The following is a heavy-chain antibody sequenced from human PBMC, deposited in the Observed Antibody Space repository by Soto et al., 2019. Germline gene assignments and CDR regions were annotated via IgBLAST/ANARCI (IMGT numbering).Heavy chain of an antibody. CDR2: VSPTGDTV. CDR3: LKDAPNGSIDD. J-gene: IGHJ4*02. Sequence: VQVVASGGGLVQPGRSLRLSCAVSGFRFEQYVMHWVRQAPGKGLECVSTVSPTGDTVAYADSVEGRFTVSRDNAKNFLYLQMNCLKGDDTDFYYGLKDAPNGSIDDWGQGTLVTVSS. CDR1: GFRFEQYV. V-gene: IGHV3-9*01. D-gene: IGHD3-10*01.